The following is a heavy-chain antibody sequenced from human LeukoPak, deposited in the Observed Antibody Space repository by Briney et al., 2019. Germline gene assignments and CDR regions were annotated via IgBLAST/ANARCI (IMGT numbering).Heavy chain of an antibody. CDR2: ISWNSGSI. V-gene: IGHV3-9*01. Sequence: GGSLRLSCAASGFTFDDYAMHWVRQAPGKGLEWVSGISWNSGSIGYADSVKGRFTISRDNAKNSLYLQMNSLRAEDTAVYYCARAIPVDVWGKGTTVTVSS. J-gene: IGHJ6*04. CDR3: ARAIPVDV. CDR1: GFTFDDYA.